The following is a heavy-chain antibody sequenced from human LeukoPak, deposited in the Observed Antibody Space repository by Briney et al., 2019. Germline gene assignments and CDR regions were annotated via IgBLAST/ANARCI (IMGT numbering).Heavy chain of an antibody. Sequence: GGSLRLSCAASGFTFSSYAMSWVRQAPGQGLEWVSVISGSGGSTYSADSVKGWFTISRDNSKNTLYLQMNSLRAEDTAVYFCAKSQDGGRLFHFDYWGQGTLVTVSS. D-gene: IGHD1-26*01. J-gene: IGHJ4*02. CDR1: GFTFSSYA. CDR2: ISGSGGST. CDR3: AKSQDGGRLFHFDY. V-gene: IGHV3-23*01.